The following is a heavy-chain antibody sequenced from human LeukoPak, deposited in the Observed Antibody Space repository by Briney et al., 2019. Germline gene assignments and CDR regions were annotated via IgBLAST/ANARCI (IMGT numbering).Heavy chain of an antibody. CDR2: ISYDGSNK. V-gene: IGHV3-30*04. J-gene: IGHJ4*02. CDR1: DFPFIGYT. CDR3: AKDGYSSGWPDFDY. Sequence: GGSLRLSCAASDFPFIGYTMHWVRQAPGKGLEWVAVISYDGSNKYYADSVKGRFTISRDNSKNMLYLQMNSLRAEDTAVYYCAKDGYSSGWPDFDYWGQGTLVTVSS. D-gene: IGHD6-19*01.